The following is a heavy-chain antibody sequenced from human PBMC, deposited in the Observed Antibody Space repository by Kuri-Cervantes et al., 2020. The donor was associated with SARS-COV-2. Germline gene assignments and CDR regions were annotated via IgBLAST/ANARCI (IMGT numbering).Heavy chain of an antibody. CDR1: GYTFTGYY. V-gene: IGHV1-2*02. Sequence: ASVKVSCKASGYTFTGYYMHWVRQAPGQGPEWMGWINPNSGGTNYAQRFQGRVTMTRDTSISTAYMELSRLRSDDTAVYYCARSPQRTGDRKNEPWEQLVYYFDYWGQGTLVTVSS. D-gene: IGHD6-13*01. J-gene: IGHJ4*02. CDR2: INPNSGGT. CDR3: ARSPQRTGDRKNEPWEQLVYYFDY.